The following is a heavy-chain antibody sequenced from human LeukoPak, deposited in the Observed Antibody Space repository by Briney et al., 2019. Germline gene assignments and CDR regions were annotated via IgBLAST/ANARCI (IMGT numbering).Heavy chain of an antibody. Sequence: GGSLRLSCAASGFTFSSYAMSWVRQAPGKGLEWVSAISVSGGSTYYADSVKGRFTISRDNSKNTLYLQMNSLRAEDTAVYYCAKSCRGGSCYPSYYYYGMDVWGKGTTVTVSS. CDR1: GFTFSSYA. CDR3: AKSCRGGSCYPSYYYYGMDV. J-gene: IGHJ6*04. V-gene: IGHV3-23*01. CDR2: ISVSGGST. D-gene: IGHD2-15*01.